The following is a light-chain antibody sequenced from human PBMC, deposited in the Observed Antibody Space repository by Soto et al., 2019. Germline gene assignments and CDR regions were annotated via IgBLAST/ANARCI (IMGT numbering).Light chain of an antibody. J-gene: IGKJ1*01. Sequence: DIQLTQSPSSLSASAGDRVAITCRASQAISSNLNWYQHKPGKAPKLLIYGASNLQSGVPSRFSDSGSGTEFTLTISSLESEDFASYYCQQSYGTSWTFGQGTKVEI. CDR3: QQSYGTSWT. CDR1: QAISSN. V-gene: IGKV1-39*01. CDR2: GAS.